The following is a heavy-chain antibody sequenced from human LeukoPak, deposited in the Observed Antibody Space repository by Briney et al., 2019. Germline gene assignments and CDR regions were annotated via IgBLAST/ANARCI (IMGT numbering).Heavy chain of an antibody. CDR1: VYTFYNFY. J-gene: IGHJ4*02. CDR2: INGNDGST. D-gene: IGHD1-14*01. CDR3: ARDEGSTYNQLDY. Sequence: GASVTVSFTASVYTFYNFYIHWVRQAPGQGAEWMGWINGNDGSTNYAQKFQGRVTMTRVTAISTVYMDLSGLRPDDTPIYYCARDEGSTYNQLDYWGQGTLVTVSS. V-gene: IGHV1-2*02.